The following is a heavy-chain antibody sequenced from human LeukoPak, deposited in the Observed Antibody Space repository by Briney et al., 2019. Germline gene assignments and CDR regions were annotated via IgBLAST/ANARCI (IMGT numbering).Heavy chain of an antibody. CDR3: AGELGSGFHYYSYYAMDV. CDR1: GFTVSSNE. V-gene: IGHV3-38-3*01. D-gene: IGHD3-10*01. Sequence: GGSLRLSCAASGFTVSSNEMSWVRQAPGKGLEWVSSISGGSTYYADSRKGRFTISRDNSKNTLHLQMNSLRVEDTAVYYCAGELGSGFHYYSYYAMDVWGRGTTVTVSS. CDR2: ISGGST. J-gene: IGHJ6*02.